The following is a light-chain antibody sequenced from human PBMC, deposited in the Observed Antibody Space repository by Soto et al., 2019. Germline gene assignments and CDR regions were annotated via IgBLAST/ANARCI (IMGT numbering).Light chain of an antibody. V-gene: IGKV1-5*01. CDR2: DAS. CDR3: QQYEGNPT. Sequence: DIQLTQSPSTLSASIGDRVVITCRASQTIDRWLAWYQQRPGLAPRLLIYDASTLESGVPSRFSGSGSETEFTLTISSLKPDAFATYHCQQYEGNPTFGQGTTVEVK. CDR1: QTIDRW. J-gene: IGKJ1*01.